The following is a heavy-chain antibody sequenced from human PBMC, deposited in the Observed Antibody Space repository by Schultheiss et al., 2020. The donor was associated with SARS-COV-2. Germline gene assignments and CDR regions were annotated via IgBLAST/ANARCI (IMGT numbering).Heavy chain of an antibody. CDR1: GFIFSSYG. V-gene: IGHV3-30*18. Sequence: GESLKISCAASGFIFSSYGMHWVRQAPGKGLEWVAVISYDGSNKYYADSVKGRFTISRDNSKNTLYLQMNSLRAEDTAVYYCAKPLAGVPAARREGWFDPWGQGTLVTVSS. CDR3: AKPLAGVPAARREGWFDP. D-gene: IGHD6-19*01. CDR2: ISYDGSNK. J-gene: IGHJ5*02.